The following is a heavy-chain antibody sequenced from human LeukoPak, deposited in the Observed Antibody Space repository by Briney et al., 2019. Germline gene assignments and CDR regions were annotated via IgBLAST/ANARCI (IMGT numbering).Heavy chain of an antibody. V-gene: IGHV3-23*01. J-gene: IGHJ5*01. CDR2: ISGSGGST. Sequence: HAGGSLRLSCAASGFTFSSYEMNWVRQAPGKGLEWVSGISGSGGSTYYADSVKGRFTISRDNTKNTLYLQMNSLRAEDTAVYYCAKDRHAPGRYCSSTSCFPFDSWGQGTLVTVSS. CDR3: AKDRHAPGRYCSSTSCFPFDS. D-gene: IGHD2-2*01. CDR1: GFTFSSYE.